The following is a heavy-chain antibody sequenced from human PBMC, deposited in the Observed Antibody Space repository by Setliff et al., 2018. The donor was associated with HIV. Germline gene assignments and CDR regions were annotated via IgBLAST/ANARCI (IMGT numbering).Heavy chain of an antibody. Sequence: SVKVSCKASGETFSSYAINWVRQAPGQGLEWMGVIIPIFATPNYAQTFQGRLTVTADQSTTTAYMKLSGLTSKDTAVYFCAHMATQWDGFDIWGQGTMVTVSS. CDR1: GETFSSYA. CDR3: AHMATQWDGFDI. D-gene: IGHD2-8*01. V-gene: IGHV1-69*13. CDR2: IIPIFATP. J-gene: IGHJ3*02.